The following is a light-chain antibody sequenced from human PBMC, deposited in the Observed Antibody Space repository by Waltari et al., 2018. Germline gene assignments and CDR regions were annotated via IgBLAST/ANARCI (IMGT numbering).Light chain of an antibody. V-gene: IGLV6-57*02. CDR2: EDN. CDR1: SVSFATHY. Sequence: FMLTQTHSVSGSPGQTVTISCTGSSVSFATHYVQWVQQRPGRAPTTVIYEDNQRPAGVPDRFSGSIDSSSNSASLTISGLKTEDEADYYCQSYDKNNYVIFGGGTKLTVL. J-gene: IGLJ2*01. CDR3: QSYDKNNYVI.